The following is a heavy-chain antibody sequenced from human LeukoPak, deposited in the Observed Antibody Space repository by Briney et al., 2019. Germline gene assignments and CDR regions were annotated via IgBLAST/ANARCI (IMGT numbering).Heavy chain of an antibody. Sequence: PSETLSLTCAVSGDSITSGTFSWSWIRQPPGKGLEWIGYIYYSGSTNYNPSLKSRVTISVDTSKNQFSLKLSSVTAADTAVYYCARDRYSDPLTGMDVWGQGTTVTVSS. CDR3: ARDRYSDPLTGMDV. CDR1: GDSITSGTFS. CDR2: IYYSGST. J-gene: IGHJ6*02. D-gene: IGHD2-15*01. V-gene: IGHV4-61*01.